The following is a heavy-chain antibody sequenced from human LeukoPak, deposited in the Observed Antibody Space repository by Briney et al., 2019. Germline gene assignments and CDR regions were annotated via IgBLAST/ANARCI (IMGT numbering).Heavy chain of an antibody. Sequence: PGGSLRLSCAASEFTFSNYAMNWVRQAPGKGLEWVSAVSGSGSTTYYAHSVKGRFTISRDNSKNTLYLQMNGLRAEDTAVYYCAKDRRGYSRIVESWGQGTLVTVSS. D-gene: IGHD5-12*01. CDR1: EFTFSNYA. V-gene: IGHV3-23*01. CDR2: VSGSGSTT. CDR3: AKDRRGYSRIVES. J-gene: IGHJ1*01.